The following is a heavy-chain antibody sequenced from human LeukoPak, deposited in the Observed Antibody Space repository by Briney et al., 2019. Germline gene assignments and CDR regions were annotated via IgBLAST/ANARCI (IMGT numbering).Heavy chain of an antibody. J-gene: IGHJ4*02. Sequence: SETLSLTCTVSGGSISSSSYYWGWIRQPPGKGLEWIGSIYYSGSTYYNPSLKSRVTISVDTSKNQFSLKLSSVTAADTAVYCCARIRIAVAAFDYWGQGTLVTVSS. D-gene: IGHD6-19*01. V-gene: IGHV4-39*07. CDR1: GGSISSSSYY. CDR3: ARIRIAVAAFDY. CDR2: IYYSGST.